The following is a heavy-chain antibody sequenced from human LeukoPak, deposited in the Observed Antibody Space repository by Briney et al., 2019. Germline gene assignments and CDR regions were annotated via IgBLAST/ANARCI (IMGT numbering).Heavy chain of an antibody. Sequence: GGSLRLSCAASGFTVITRYMSWVRQAPGKGLGWVSIIYGVVRQYFAESVKGRFTISRANSKDTLTLQLKSRRVETPAVNSCARAHASWSRSSWDYWGQGTLVTVSS. CDR3: ARAHASWSRSSWDY. CDR1: GFTVITRY. V-gene: IGHV3-66*02. J-gene: IGHJ4*02. CDR2: IYGVVRQ. D-gene: IGHD6-6*01.